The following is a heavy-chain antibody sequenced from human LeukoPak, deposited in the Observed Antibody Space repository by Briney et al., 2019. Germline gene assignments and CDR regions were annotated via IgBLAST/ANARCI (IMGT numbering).Heavy chain of an antibody. CDR1: GGSFSGYY. CDR3: ARRGRITMVRGVIWFDP. D-gene: IGHD3-10*01. Sequence: SETLSLTCAVYGGSFSGYYWSWIRQPPGKGLEWIGEINHSGSTNYNPSLKSRVTISVDTSKNQFSLKLSSVTAADTAVYYCARRGRITMVRGVIWFDPWGQGTLVTVSS. V-gene: IGHV4-34*01. J-gene: IGHJ5*02. CDR2: INHSGST.